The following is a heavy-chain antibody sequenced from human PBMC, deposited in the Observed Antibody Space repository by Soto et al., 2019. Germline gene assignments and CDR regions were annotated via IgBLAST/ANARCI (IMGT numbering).Heavy chain of an antibody. Sequence: QGQLVQSGAEVKKPGSSVKFSCKASGGSFRTYAINWVRQAPGQGLEWMGGIIPMLAAPTYAQKFQGRRTITADESTTTVYMELSSLTSEDTAVDYCDRVGPPSPSVIWFFDLWGRGTLVTVSS. V-gene: IGHV1-69*01. D-gene: IGHD3-16*02. CDR2: IIPMLAAP. CDR3: DRVGPPSPSVIWFFDL. CDR1: GGSFRTYA. J-gene: IGHJ2*01.